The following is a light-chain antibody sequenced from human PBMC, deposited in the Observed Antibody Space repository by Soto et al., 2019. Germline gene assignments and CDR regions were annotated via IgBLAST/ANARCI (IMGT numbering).Light chain of an antibody. Sequence: QSALTQPASVSGSPGQSITISCTGTSSDVGAYNYVSWYQQVPGKAPKLMIYDVSNRPSGVSNRFSGSKSGNTASLTISGLQAEDESDYYCSSYTRSTTLDVLFGGGTQLTVL. CDR1: SSDVGAYNY. CDR3: SSYTRSTTLDVL. J-gene: IGLJ2*01. V-gene: IGLV2-14*01. CDR2: DVS.